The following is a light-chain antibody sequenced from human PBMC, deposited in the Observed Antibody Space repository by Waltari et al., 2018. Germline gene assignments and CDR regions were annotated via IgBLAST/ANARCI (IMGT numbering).Light chain of an antibody. CDR1: SNDVGYYSL. Sequence: QSALTQPASVSGSPGQSTTISCTGTSNDVGYYSLVSWYQQHPGKAPKLIIYAVTKRPSGVSDRFSGSKSGNAAFLTISGLQAEDEADYHCCTYAGSSTYAFGTGTTVSVL. CDR2: AVT. J-gene: IGLJ1*01. V-gene: IGLV2-23*02. CDR3: CTYAGSSTYA.